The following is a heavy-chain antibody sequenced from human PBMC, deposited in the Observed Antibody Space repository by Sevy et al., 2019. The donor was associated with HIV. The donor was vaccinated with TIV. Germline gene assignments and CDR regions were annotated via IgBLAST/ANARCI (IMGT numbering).Heavy chain of an antibody. Sequence: GGSLRLSCAASGFNLSSYAMSWVRQAPGKGLEWVSAISGSGYLTYYTDSVKGRFTISRDNSKNTLYLQMNSLRTEDTAVYYCASDILTGSDYWGQGTLVTVSS. CDR1: GFNLSSYA. J-gene: IGHJ4*02. CDR3: ASDILTGSDY. CDR2: ISGSGYLT. V-gene: IGHV3-23*01. D-gene: IGHD3-9*01.